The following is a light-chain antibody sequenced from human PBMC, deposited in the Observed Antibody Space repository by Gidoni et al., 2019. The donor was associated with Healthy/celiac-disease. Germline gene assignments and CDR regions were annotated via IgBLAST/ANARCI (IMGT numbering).Light chain of an antibody. J-gene: IGLJ2*01. Sequence: SYALTQPPSVSVSPGQTASITCSGAKWGDKYACWYQQKPGQSPVLVIYQDSKRPAGIPERFSGSNSGNTATLTISGTQAMDEADYYCQAWDSSTAVVFGGGTKLTVL. CDR3: QAWDSSTAVV. CDR1: KWGDKY. V-gene: IGLV3-1*01. CDR2: QDS.